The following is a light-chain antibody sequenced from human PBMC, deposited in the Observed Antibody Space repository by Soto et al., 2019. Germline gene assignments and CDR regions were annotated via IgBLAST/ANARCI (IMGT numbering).Light chain of an antibody. CDR1: QTVRTNY. J-gene: IGKJ4*01. CDR3: LQYSASPHT. CDR2: GAS. Sequence: ESVLTQSPGTLSLSPGESATLSCRASQTVRTNYLAWFQHKPGQAPRLLIYGASSRATGIPDRFSGSGSGTNFTLTIYRLAPEDFAVYFCLQYSASPHTFGGGTKVEIK. V-gene: IGKV3-20*01.